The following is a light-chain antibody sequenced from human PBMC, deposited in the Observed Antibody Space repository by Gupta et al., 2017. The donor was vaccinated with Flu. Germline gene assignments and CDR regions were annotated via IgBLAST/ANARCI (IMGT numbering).Light chain of an antibody. J-gene: IGLJ3*02. CDR2: EVT. Sequence: QSITISCTGTSSDVGRYDYVSWHQQHPGKAPKLVIYEVTNRPSGVSNRFSGSKSGTTASLTISGLQADAEADYYCCSYSTSSRVFGGGTKLTVL. CDR1: SSDVGRYDY. CDR3: CSYSTSSRV. V-gene: IGLV2-14*01.